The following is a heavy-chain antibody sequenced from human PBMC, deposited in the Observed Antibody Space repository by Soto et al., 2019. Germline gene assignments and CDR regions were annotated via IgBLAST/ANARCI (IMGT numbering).Heavy chain of an antibody. CDR3: AHFSDLEWFDP. Sequence: QVQLQESGPGLVRPSETLSLTCTVSGGSISRYFWSWIRQSPGKGLEWIGYIFYTGSTTYNPSLTRRVTISIDTSKHEFSLKLSSLTAADTAVYYCAHFSDLEWFDPWGQGTLVTVSS. CDR2: IFYTGST. D-gene: IGHD2-21*01. CDR1: GGSISRYF. V-gene: IGHV4-59*01. J-gene: IGHJ5*02.